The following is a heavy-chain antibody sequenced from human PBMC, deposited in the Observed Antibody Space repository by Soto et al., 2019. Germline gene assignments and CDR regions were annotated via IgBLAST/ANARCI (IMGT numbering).Heavy chain of an antibody. D-gene: IGHD1-26*01. V-gene: IGHV1-3*05. CDR2: INAGNGNT. Sequence: QVQLVQSGAEEKKPGASVKVSCKASGYTFTSYAMHWVRQAPGQRLEWMGWINAGNGNTKYSQKFQGRVTXTXDTSASTAYMELSSLRSEDTAVYYCASSGSYWGIDYWGQGTLVTVSS. J-gene: IGHJ4*02. CDR1: GYTFTSYA. CDR3: ASSGSYWGIDY.